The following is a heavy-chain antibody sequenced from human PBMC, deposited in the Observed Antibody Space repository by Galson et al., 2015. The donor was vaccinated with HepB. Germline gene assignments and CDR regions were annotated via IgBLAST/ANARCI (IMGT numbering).Heavy chain of an antibody. CDR1: GYTFISYG. D-gene: IGHD5-12*01. Sequence: SVKVSCKASGYTFISYGVHWVRQAPGQRLEWMGWINAGNGDTKYSQNFQGRATITRDTSASTAYMELSSLRSEDTAVYYCARGVARAAPNWLNPWGQGSLVIVSS. CDR2: INAGNGDT. V-gene: IGHV1-3*01. CDR3: ARGVARAAPNWLNP. J-gene: IGHJ5*02.